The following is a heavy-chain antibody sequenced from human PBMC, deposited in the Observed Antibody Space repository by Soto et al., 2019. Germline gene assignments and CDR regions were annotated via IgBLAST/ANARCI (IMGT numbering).Heavy chain of an antibody. D-gene: IGHD6-6*01. CDR2: ISGSGGST. CDR1: GFTFSSYA. Sequence: PGGSLRHSCAASGFTFSSYAMSWVRQAPGKGLEWVSAISGSGGSTYYADSVKGRFTISRDNSKNTLYLQMNSLRAEDTAVYYCAKDRGEYSSSWFVPWGQGTLVTVSS. V-gene: IGHV3-23*01. CDR3: AKDRGEYSSSWFVP. J-gene: IGHJ5*02.